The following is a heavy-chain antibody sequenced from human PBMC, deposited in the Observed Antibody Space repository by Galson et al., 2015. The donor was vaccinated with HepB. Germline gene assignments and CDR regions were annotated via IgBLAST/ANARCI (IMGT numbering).Heavy chain of an antibody. Sequence: SLRLSCAASGFTFSSYAMSWVRQAPGKGLEWVSAISGSGGSTYYADSVKGRFTISRDNSKNTLYLQMNSLRAEDTAVYYRAKGRRLGEFLIDYWGQGTLVTVSS. CDR1: GFTFSSYA. D-gene: IGHD3-16*01. CDR2: ISGSGGST. V-gene: IGHV3-23*01. J-gene: IGHJ4*02. CDR3: AKGRRLGEFLIDY.